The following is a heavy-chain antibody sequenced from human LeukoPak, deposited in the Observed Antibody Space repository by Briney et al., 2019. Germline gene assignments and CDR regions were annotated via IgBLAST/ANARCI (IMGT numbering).Heavy chain of an antibody. V-gene: IGHV1-18*01. CDR3: AREGSYASSGDYSGRLFDP. D-gene: IGHD3-22*01. Sequence: ASVKVSCKASGYTFTSYGISWVRQAPGQGLEWMGWISAYNGNTNYAQKLQGRVTMTTDTSTSTAYMELRSLRSDDTAVYYCAREGSYASSGDYSGRLFDPWSQGTLVTVSS. CDR1: GYTFTSYG. J-gene: IGHJ5*02. CDR2: ISAYNGNT.